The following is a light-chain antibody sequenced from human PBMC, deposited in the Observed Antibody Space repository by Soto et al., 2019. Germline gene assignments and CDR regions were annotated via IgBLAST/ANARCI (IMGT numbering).Light chain of an antibody. Sequence: QSVLTQPASVSGSPGQSITISCTGTSSDVGGYNYVSWFQQHPDKAPTLVVYEVSNRPSGVSNRFSGSKSGNTASLTIFGLQDEDEADYSCTSHTTSGTLVFGGATKVT. V-gene: IGLV2-14*01. J-gene: IGLJ3*02. CDR2: EVS. CDR3: TSHTTSGTLV. CDR1: SSDVGGYNY.